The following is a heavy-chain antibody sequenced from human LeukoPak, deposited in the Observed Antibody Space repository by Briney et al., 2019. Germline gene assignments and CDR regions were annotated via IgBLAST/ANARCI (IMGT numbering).Heavy chain of an antibody. CDR2: IWYDGSNK. CDR3: ARDGYHYYGMDV. J-gene: IGHJ6*02. Sequence: PGGSLRLSCAASGFTFSSYGMHWVRQAPGKGLEWVAVIWYDGSNKYYADSVKGRFTISRDNSKNTLYLQMNSLRAEDTAVYYCARDGYHYYGMDVWGQGTTVTVSS. D-gene: IGHD2-15*01. V-gene: IGHV3-33*01. CDR1: GFTFSSYG.